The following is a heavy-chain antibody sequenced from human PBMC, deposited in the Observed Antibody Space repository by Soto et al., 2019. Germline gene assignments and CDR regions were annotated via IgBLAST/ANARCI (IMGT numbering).Heavy chain of an antibody. CDR3: ARDGQKQLWIEGLNAMDL. V-gene: IGHV1-18*04. CDR2: ISGYNGQT. J-gene: IGHJ6*02. D-gene: IGHD1-1*01. CDR1: AYSFDTYG. Sequence: QVQLVQSGPEVKKPGASVKVSCKASAYSFDTYGISWVRQAPGQGLEWMGWISGYNGQTNYAQKFWGRVTLTTDTSTSTDYMELRSLRSDDTAMYYCARDGQKQLWIEGLNAMDLWGQGTTVTVSS.